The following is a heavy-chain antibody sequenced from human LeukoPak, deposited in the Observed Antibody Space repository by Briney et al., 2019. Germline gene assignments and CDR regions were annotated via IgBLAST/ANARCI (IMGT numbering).Heavy chain of an antibody. CDR2: IIPIFGTA. CDR1: GGTFSSYA. Sequence: SVKVSCTASGGTFSSYAISWVRQAPGRGLEWMGGIIPIFGTANYAQKFQGRVTITADESTSTAYMELSSLRSEDTAVYYCATRGIAVAGDWYFDLWGRGTLVTVSS. D-gene: IGHD6-19*01. J-gene: IGHJ2*01. CDR3: ATRGIAVAGDWYFDL. V-gene: IGHV1-69*01.